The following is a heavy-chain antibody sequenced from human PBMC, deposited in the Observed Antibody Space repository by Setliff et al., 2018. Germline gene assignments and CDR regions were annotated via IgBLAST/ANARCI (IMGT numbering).Heavy chain of an antibody. J-gene: IGHJ4*02. D-gene: IGHD5-18*01. V-gene: IGHV1-18*01. CDR1: GYTFRNYA. CDR3: ARAPSVELVTIRTNSWFTY. CDR2: IGVYNGDT. Sequence: ASVKVSCKASGYTFRNYAFAWVRQAPGQGLEWVGWIGVYNGDTNYAQKFQGRVTLTTDTSTSTAYMELKSLTSDDSAFYYCARAPSVELVTIRTNSWFTYWGQGTLVTVSS.